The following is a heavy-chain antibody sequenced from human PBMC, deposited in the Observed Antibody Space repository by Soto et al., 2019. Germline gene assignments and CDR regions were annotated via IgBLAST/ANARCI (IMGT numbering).Heavy chain of an antibody. CDR3: ARWMSGTYSDWFDP. CDR2: ISAHNGKT. D-gene: IGHD1-26*01. J-gene: IGHJ5*02. V-gene: IGHV1-18*04. Sequence: QVQLVQSGAEVKKPGASVKVSCKASGYIFNRYGVTWVRQAPGQGLEWMGWISAHNGKTNYAQKLQGRVTMTTDTSTLTGYMELGSLRSDDTAVYYCARWMSGTYSDWFDPWGQGTLVTVSS. CDR1: GYIFNRYG.